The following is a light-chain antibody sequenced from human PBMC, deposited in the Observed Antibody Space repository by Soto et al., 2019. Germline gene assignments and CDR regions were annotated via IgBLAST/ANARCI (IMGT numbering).Light chain of an antibody. J-gene: IGLJ3*02. CDR3: SSYGASSTL. V-gene: IGLV2-14*03. CDR1: CSDIGSSNY. CDR2: DVS. Sequence: QSALTQPASLSGSPGQSITISCTGTCSDIGSSNYVSWYQQHPGKAPKLMIFDVSYRPSGISDRFSGSKSGNTASLTISGLQPEDEADYYCSSYGASSTLFGGGTKLTVL.